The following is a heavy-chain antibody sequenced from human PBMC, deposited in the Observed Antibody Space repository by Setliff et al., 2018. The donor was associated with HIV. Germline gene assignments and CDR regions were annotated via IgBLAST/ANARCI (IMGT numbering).Heavy chain of an antibody. Sequence: PSETLSLTCTVSGGSISSGDYYWSWIRQPPGKGLEWIGYIYYSGSTNYNPSRKSRVTISVDTSNDQSSLKVTSVTAADTAVYYCARRPGEARYFDYWGQGALVTVSS. J-gene: IGHJ4*02. CDR3: ARRPGEARYFDY. CDR2: IYYSGST. V-gene: IGHV4-61*08. D-gene: IGHD3-16*01. CDR1: GGSISSGDYY.